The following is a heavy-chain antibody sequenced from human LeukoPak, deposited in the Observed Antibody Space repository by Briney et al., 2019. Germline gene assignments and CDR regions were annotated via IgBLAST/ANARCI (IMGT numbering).Heavy chain of an antibody. CDR2: ISAYNGNT. CDR3: AREGRGLPFDY. V-gene: IGHV1-18*01. CDR1: GYTFTSYG. J-gene: IGHJ4*02. Sequence: ASVTVSCTASGYTFTSYGISWVRQAPGQGLEWMGWISAYNGNTNYAQKLQGRVTMPTDTSTSTAYMELRSLRSNDTAVYYCAREGRGLPFDYWGQGTLVTVSS. D-gene: IGHD3-10*01.